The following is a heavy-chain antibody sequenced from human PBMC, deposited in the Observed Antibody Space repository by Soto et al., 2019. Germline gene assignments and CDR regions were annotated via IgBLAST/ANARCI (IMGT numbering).Heavy chain of an antibody. D-gene: IGHD6-13*01. Sequence: ASVKVSCKASGVTLKNSALSWVRQAPGQGLEWMGGIIPVFGPALYAQKFQGRVTITADESTNTAFLDVSSLRSEDTAVYYCGRGGSWAKVDSWGPGTLVTV. CDR3: GRGGSWAKVDS. J-gene: IGHJ4*02. CDR1: GVTLKNSA. V-gene: IGHV1-69*13. CDR2: IIPVFGPA.